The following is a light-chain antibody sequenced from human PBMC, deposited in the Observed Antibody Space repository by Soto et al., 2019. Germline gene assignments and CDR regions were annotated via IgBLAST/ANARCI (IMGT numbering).Light chain of an antibody. J-gene: IGKJ1*01. Sequence: DIQXTHSPSTLSASVGDRVTITCRSSQSISSWLAWYQQKPGKAPKLLIYDASSLESGVPSRFSGSGSGTEFTLTISSLQPDDFATYYCQQYNSYSWTLGQGTKVDIK. CDR3: QQYNSYSWT. CDR2: DAS. CDR1: QSISSW. V-gene: IGKV1-5*01.